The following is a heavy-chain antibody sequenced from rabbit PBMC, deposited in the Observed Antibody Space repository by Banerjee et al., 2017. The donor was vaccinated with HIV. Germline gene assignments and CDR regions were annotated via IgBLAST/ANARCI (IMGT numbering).Heavy chain of an antibody. Sequence: QQQLEESGGGLVKPEGSLTLSCTASGFSFSNKYVMCWVRQAPGKGLEWIACINTSTGNTVYASWAKGRFTISKTSSTTVTLQMTSLTAADTATYFCARGADNNWYIPYFRLWGPGTLVTVS. CDR2: INTSTGNT. V-gene: IGHV1S45*01. CDR1: GFSFSNKYV. D-gene: IGHD1-1*01. CDR3: ARGADNNWYIPYFRL. J-gene: IGHJ4*01.